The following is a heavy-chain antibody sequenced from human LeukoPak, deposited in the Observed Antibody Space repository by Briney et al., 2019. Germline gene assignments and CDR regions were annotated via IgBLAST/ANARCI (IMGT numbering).Heavy chain of an antibody. CDR2: ISSSSSYI. V-gene: IGHV3-21*01. CDR3: AREISSSWYYFDY. D-gene: IGHD6-13*01. J-gene: IGHJ4*02. CDR1: GFTFSSYS. Sequence: GGSLRLSCAASGFTFSSYSMNWVRQAPGKGLEWVSSISSSSSYIYYADSVKGRFTISRDKAKNSLYLQMNSLRAEDTAVYYCAREISSSWYYFDYWGQGTLVTVSS.